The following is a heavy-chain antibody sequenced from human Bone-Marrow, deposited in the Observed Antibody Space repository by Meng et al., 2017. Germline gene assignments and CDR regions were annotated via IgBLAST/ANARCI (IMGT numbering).Heavy chain of an antibody. V-gene: IGHV4-34*01. J-gene: IGHJ5*02. CDR1: GGSFSGYY. CDR2: IYYSGST. CDR3: ARGYGSGSSSDWFDP. Sequence: QVRLKRWGAGLLRPSETLSLTCAVYGGSFSGYYWSWIRQPPGKGLEWIGYIYYSGSTYYNPSLKSRVTISVDTSKNQFSLKLSSVTAADTAVYYCARGYGSGSSSDWFDPWGQGTLVTVSS. D-gene: IGHD3-10*01.